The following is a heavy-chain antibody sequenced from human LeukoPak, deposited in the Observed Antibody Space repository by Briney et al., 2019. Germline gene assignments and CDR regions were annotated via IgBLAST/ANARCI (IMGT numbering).Heavy chain of an antibody. D-gene: IGHD4-17*01. V-gene: IGHV1-2*02. CDR1: GYTFTAYY. J-gene: IGHJ5*02. CDR2: INPNTGVT. CDR3: ARGDYGRADP. Sequence: GASVKVSCKASGYTFTAYYIHWVRQAPGQGLEWMGLINPNTGVTKFAQRFRGRVTMSRDTSISTAYMELNRLTSDDTAVYYCARGDYGRADPWGQGSLVTVSS.